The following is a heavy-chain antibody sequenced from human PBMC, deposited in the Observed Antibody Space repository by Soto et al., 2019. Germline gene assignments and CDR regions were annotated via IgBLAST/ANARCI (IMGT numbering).Heavy chain of an antibody. CDR1: CFTFASYW. V-gene: IGHV1-18*01. J-gene: IGHJ4*02. CDR2: ISAYNGNT. D-gene: IGHD3-22*01. Sequence: ASVKVSFKGSCFTFASYWFSWVRQAPGEGLEVMGWISAYNGNTNYAQKLQGRVTMTTDTSTSTAYMELRSLRSDDTAVYYCARDGYYDSSGYYPQFYYFDYWGQGTLVTVSS. CDR3: ARDGYYDSSGYYPQFYYFDY.